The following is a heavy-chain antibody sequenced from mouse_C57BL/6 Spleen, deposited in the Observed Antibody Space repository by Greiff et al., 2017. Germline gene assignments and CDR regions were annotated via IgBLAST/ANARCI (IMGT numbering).Heavy chain of an antibody. CDR3: ARSRAMDY. CDR2: IYPRDGST. CDR1: GYTFTSYD. J-gene: IGHJ4*01. Sequence: VKLVESGPELVKPGASVKLSCKASGYTFTSYDINWVKQRPGQGLEWIGWIYPRDGSTKYNEKFKGKATLTVDTSSSTAYMELHSLTSEDSAVYFCARSRAMDYWGQGTSVTVSS. V-gene: IGHV1-85*01.